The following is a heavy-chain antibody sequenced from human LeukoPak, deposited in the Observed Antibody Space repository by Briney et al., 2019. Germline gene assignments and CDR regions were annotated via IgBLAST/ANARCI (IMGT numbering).Heavy chain of an antibody. V-gene: IGHV1-18*01. J-gene: IGHJ4*02. Sequence: NTNYAQKLQGRVTMTTDTSTNTAYLELRSLTSDDTAVYYCARGSGGPFDYWGQGTLVTVSS. CDR3: ARGSGGPFDY. D-gene: IGHD2-15*01. CDR2: NT.